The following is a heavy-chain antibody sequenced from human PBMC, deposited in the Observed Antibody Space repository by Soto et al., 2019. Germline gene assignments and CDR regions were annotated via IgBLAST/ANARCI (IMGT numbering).Heavy chain of an antibody. CDR1: GFTFNTYS. CDR2: ISSWSNYI. J-gene: IGHJ4*02. V-gene: IGHV3-21*01. Sequence: EVQLVESGGGLVKPGGSLRLSCAASGFTFNTYSMIWVRRAPGKGLEWVSFISSWSNYIYYADSVKGRFTISRDNAKNSLYLQVNSLRAEDTAVYYCARASDLGLRPHDFWGQGTRVTVS. CDR3: ARASDLGLRPHDF. D-gene: IGHD2-15*01.